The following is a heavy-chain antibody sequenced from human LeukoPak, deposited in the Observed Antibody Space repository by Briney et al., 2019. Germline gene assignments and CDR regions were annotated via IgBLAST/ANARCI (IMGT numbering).Heavy chain of an antibody. J-gene: IGHJ4*02. CDR2: ISAYNGNT. CDR3: AIDYGEVREAYYFDY. D-gene: IGHD4-17*01. V-gene: IGHV1-18*01. Sequence: SVKVSCKASGYTFTSYGISWVRQAPGQGLEGMGWISAYNGNTNYAQKPQGKVTMTTEPSTRTAYMELRSLRSDDTAVYYCAIDYGEVREAYYFDYWGQGTLVTVSS. CDR1: GYTFTSYG.